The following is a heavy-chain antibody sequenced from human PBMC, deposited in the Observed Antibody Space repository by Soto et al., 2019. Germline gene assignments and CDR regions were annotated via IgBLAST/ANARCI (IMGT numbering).Heavy chain of an antibody. J-gene: IGHJ6*03. Sequence: GGSLRLSCAASGFTFSSYGMHWVRQAPGKGLEWVAVISYDGSNKYYADSVKGRLNISRDNSKNTLYLQMNSLSAEVTAVYYCAKEVRFLEWLGDPSYYYYYYMDVWGKGTTVTVSS. CDR2: ISYDGSNK. CDR3: AKEVRFLEWLGDPSYYYYYYMDV. D-gene: IGHD3-3*01. CDR1: GFTFSSYG. V-gene: IGHV3-30*18.